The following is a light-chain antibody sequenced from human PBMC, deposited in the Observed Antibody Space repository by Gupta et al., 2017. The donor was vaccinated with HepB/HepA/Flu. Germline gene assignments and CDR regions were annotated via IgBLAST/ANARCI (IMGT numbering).Light chain of an antibody. CDR3: QQYNNWPRT. V-gene: IGKV3-15*01. Sequence: DIVMSQSPATLSVSPGERATLSCRASKSISSNLAWYQQKPGQAPRLLISGASTRATGTPARFSGSGSGTEFTLTISSLQSEDFAVYYCQQYNNWPRTFGRGTKVEIK. CDR1: KSISSN. J-gene: IGKJ1*01. CDR2: GAS.